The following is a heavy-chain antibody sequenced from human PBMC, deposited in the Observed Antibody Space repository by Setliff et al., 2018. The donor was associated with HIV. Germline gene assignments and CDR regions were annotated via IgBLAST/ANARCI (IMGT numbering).Heavy chain of an antibody. CDR1: GYTFTAYV. D-gene: IGHD3-3*01. CDR3: ARDRDNFWSGPFDY. J-gene: IGHJ4*02. V-gene: IGHV1-3*01. CDR2: INAGNGNT. Sequence: ASVKVSCKASGYTFTAYVMHWVRQAPGQRLEWMGWINAGNGNTKYSQRFQDRVTFTRDTSARTAYMELRSLRSEDSAVYYCARDRDNFWSGPFDYWGQGTLVTVSS.